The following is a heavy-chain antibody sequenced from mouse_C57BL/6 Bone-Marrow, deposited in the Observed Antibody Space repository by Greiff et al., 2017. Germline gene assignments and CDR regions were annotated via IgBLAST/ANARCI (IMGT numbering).Heavy chain of an antibody. CDR3: AKTVKERYFDV. Sequence: VQRVESGPGLVQPSQSLSITCTVSGFSLTSYGVHWVRQSPGKGLEWLGVIWRGGSTDYNAAFMSRLSITKDNSKSQVFFKMNSLQADDTAIYYCAKTVKERYFDVWGTGTTVTVSS. CDR2: IWRGGST. CDR1: GFSLTSYG. J-gene: IGHJ1*03. V-gene: IGHV2-5*01.